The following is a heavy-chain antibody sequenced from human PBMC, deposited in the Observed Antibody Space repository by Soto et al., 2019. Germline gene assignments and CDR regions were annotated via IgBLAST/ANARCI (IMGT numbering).Heavy chain of an antibody. CDR2: IWYDGSNK. J-gene: IGHJ6*02. D-gene: IGHD3-10*01. V-gene: IGHV3-33*01. CDR1: GFTFSSYG. CDR3: ARYPRSLVRGVIEAYYYYGMDV. Sequence: GGSLRLSCAASGFTFSSYGMHWVRQAPGKGLEWVAVIWYDGSNKYYADSVKGRFTISRDNSKNTLYLQMNSLRAEDTAVYYCARYPRSLVRGVIEAYYYYGMDVWGQGTTVTVSS.